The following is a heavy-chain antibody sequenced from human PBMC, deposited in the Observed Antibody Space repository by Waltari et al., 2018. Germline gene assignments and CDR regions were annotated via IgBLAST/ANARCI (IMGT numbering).Heavy chain of an antibody. J-gene: IGHJ3*02. CDR2: IIPIFGTA. CDR3: ARGTPPAYNWNYVVLGDAFDI. D-gene: IGHD1-7*01. V-gene: IGHV1-69*05. Sequence: QVQLVQSGAEVKKPGSSVKVSCKASGGTFSSYAISWVRQAPGQGLEWMGGIIPIFGTANYAQKFQGRVTITTDESTSTAYMELSSLRSEDTAVYYCARGTPPAYNWNYVVLGDAFDIWGQGTMVTVSS. CDR1: GGTFSSYA.